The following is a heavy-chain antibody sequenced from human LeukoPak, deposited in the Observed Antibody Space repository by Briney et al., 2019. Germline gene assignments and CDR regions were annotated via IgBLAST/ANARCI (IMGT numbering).Heavy chain of an antibody. J-gene: IGHJ2*01. CDR2: IYTSGST. Sequence: PSETLSLTCTVSGGSISSYYWSWIRQPAGKGLEWIGRIYTSGSTNYNPSLKSRVTMSVNPSKKQISLELTSVTAADTALYYCARDKGPYWYFDLWGRGTLVTVSS. CDR3: ARDKGPYWYFDL. CDR1: GGSISSYY. V-gene: IGHV4-4*07.